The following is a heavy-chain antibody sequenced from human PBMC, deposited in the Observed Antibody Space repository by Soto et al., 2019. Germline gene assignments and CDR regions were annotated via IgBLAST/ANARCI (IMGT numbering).Heavy chain of an antibody. CDR3: ADARAGSGWFI. V-gene: IGHV1-69*02. Sequence: GASVKASCKSSGGTFSSYTISWVRQAPGQGLEWMGRIIPILGIANYAQKFQGRVTITADKSTSTAYMELSSLRSEDTAVYYCADARAGSGWFIWGQGTLVTVSS. CDR1: GGTFSSYT. CDR2: IIPILGIA. J-gene: IGHJ4*02. D-gene: IGHD6-19*01.